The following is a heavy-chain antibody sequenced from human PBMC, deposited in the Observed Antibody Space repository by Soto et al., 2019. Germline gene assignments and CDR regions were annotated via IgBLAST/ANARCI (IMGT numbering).Heavy chain of an antibody. J-gene: IGHJ4*02. CDR3: ARSIDYYDSSGYHEVYFDY. D-gene: IGHD3-22*01. CDR2: IWCDGSNK. Sequence: QVQLVESGGGVVQPGRSLRLSCAASGFTFSSYGMHWVRQAPGKGLEWVAVIWCDGSNKYYADSVKGRFTISRDNSKNTVYMQMNSLRAEDTAVYYCARSIDYYDSSGYHEVYFDYWGQGTLVTVSS. V-gene: IGHV3-33*01. CDR1: GFTFSSYG.